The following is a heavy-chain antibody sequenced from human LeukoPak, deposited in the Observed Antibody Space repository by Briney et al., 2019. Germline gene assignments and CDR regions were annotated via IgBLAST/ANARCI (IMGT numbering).Heavy chain of an antibody. Sequence: ASVKVSCKVSGYTLTELSMHWVRQAPGKGLEWMGGFDPEDGETIYAQKFQGRVTMTEDTSTDTAYMELSSLRSEDTAVYYCATFPMYYYDSSGYRVDDYWGQGTLVTVSS. V-gene: IGHV1-24*01. CDR3: ATFPMYYYDSSGYRVDDY. CDR1: GYTLTELS. D-gene: IGHD3-22*01. CDR2: FDPEDGET. J-gene: IGHJ4*02.